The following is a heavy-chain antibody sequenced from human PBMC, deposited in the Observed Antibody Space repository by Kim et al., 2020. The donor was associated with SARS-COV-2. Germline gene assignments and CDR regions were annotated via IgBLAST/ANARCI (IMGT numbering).Heavy chain of an antibody. J-gene: IGHJ4*02. D-gene: IGHD6-13*01. CDR2: IWYDGSNK. Sequence: GGSLRLSCAASGFTFSSYGMHWVRQAPGKGLEWVAVIWYDGSNKYYADSVKGRFTISRDNSKNTLYLQMNSLRAEDTAVYYGARERYGQLALFFDYWGQGTPGTVSS. V-gene: IGHV3-33*01. CDR3: ARERYGQLALFFDY. CDR1: GFTFSSYG.